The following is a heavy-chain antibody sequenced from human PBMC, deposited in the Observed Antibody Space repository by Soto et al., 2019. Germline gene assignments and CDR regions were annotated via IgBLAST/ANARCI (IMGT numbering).Heavy chain of an antibody. CDR2: IYYSGSS. V-gene: IGHV4-31*03. J-gene: IGHJ4*02. D-gene: IGHD4-17*01. CDR3: ARGRTARPTPGEY. CDR1: RCSISSGGYY. Sequence: PSETLSLTCTVSRCSISSGGYYWCLIRQHSGMCLEWIGYIYYSGSSYYNPSLKSRVTISVVTYKHQFSLNLSSVTDADPALYYCARGRTARPTPGEYWGKGTLVTV.